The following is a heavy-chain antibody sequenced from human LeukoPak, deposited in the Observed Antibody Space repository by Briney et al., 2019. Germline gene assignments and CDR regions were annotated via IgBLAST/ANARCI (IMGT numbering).Heavy chain of an antibody. CDR3: ARDIQWGYCSGGSCYSLYYGMDV. J-gene: IGHJ6*02. CDR2: IDLDGNEK. CDR1: GFIFTTYW. D-gene: IGHD2-15*01. Sequence: GGSLRLSCAASGFIFTTYWMSWVRQAPGKGLEWVAHIDLDGNEKYYVDSVRGRFTISRDNAKNSLYLQMNSLRAEDTAVHYCARDIQWGYCSGGSCYSLYYGMDVWGQGTTVTVSS. V-gene: IGHV3-7*01.